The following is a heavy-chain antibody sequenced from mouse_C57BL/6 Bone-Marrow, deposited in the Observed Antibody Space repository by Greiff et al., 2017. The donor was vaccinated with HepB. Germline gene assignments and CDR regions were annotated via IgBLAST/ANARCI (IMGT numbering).Heavy chain of an antibody. CDR3: AKPNYGPAWFAY. Sequence: EVHLVESGGGLVQPGGSLKLSCAASGFTFSDYYMYWVRQTPEKRLEWVAYISNGGGSTYYPDTVKGRFTISRDNAKNTLYLQMSRLKSEDTAMYYCAKPNYGPAWFAYWGQGTLVTVSA. CDR1: GFTFSDYY. J-gene: IGHJ3*01. CDR2: ISNGGGST. V-gene: IGHV5-12*01. D-gene: IGHD1-2*01.